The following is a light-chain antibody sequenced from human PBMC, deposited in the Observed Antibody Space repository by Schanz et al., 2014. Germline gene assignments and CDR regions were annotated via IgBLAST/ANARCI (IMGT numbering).Light chain of an antibody. CDR1: SSNIGAGYD. CDR2: GNS. Sequence: QSVLTQPPSVSGAPGQRVTISCTGSSSNIGAGYDVHWYQQLPGTAPKLLIYGNSNRPSGGPGRFSGSRSGTSASLAITGLQPEDEADYYCTSYAGSNNFGVFGTGTKLTVL. CDR3: TSYAGSNNFGV. V-gene: IGLV1-40*01. J-gene: IGLJ1*01.